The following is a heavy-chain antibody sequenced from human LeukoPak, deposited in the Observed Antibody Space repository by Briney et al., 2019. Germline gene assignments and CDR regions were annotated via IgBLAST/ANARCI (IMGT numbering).Heavy chain of an antibody. CDR1: GGSISSSSYY. V-gene: IGHV4-39*01. J-gene: IGHJ4*02. CDR2: IYYSGST. D-gene: IGHD3-22*01. CDR3: ARGTNDSYDSSGYYGVFEY. Sequence: PSETLSLTCTVSGGSISSSSYYWGWIRQPPWKGLEWIGSIYYSGSTYYNPSLKSRVTISVDTSKNQFSLKLSSVTAADTAVYYCARGTNDSYDSSGYYGVFEYWGQGTLVTVSS.